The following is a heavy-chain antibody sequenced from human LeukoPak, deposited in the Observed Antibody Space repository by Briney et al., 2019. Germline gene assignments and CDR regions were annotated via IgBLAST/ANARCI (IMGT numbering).Heavy chain of an antibody. CDR1: GFTVSSNY. V-gene: IGHV3-15*01. Sequence: NPGGSLRLSCAASGFTVSSNYMSWVRQAPGKGLEWVGRIKSKTDGGTTDYAAPVKGRFTISSDDSKNTLYLQMNSLKTEDTAVYYCHYYCSGGSCYSGIDYWGQGTLVTVSS. CDR2: IKSKTDGGTT. CDR3: HYYCSGGSCYSGIDY. J-gene: IGHJ4*02. D-gene: IGHD2-15*01.